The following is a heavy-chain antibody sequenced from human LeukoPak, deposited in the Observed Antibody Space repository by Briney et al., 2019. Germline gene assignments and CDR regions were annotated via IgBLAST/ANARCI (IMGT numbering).Heavy chain of an antibody. Sequence: GESLRISCQGSGYSFTSYWIGWVRQMPGKGLEWMGIIYPGDSDTRYSPSFQGQVTISADKSISTAYLQWSSLKASDTAMYYCARSTMVRGVSWFDPWGQGTLVTVSS. CDR1: GYSFTSYW. D-gene: IGHD3-10*01. CDR3: ARSTMVRGVSWFDP. J-gene: IGHJ5*02. V-gene: IGHV5-51*01. CDR2: IYPGDSDT.